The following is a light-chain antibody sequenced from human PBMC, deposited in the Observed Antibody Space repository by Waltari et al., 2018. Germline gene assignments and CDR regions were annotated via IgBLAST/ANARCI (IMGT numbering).Light chain of an antibody. J-gene: IGKJ4*01. CDR2: AAS. CDR3: LQVYSFPLT. V-gene: IGKV1-12*01. Sequence: DVQMTQSPSSVSASVGDRVTITCRASQRISSWLGWYQQKPGKAPKLLIYAASSLQSAVPSRFSGSGSWTDFTLTISSLQPEDSGTFFCLQVYSFPLTFGGVTKVEIK. CDR1: QRISSW.